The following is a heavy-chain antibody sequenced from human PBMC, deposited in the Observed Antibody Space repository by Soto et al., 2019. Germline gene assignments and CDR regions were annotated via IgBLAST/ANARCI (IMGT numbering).Heavy chain of an antibody. Sequence: PSETLSLTCAVYGGSFSGYYWSWIRQPPGKGLEWIGEINHSGSTNYNPSLKSRVTISVDTSKNQFSLKLSSVTAADTAVYYCARRAPLMVRGVTPDYWGQGTLVTVSS. CDR3: ARRAPLMVRGVTPDY. D-gene: IGHD3-10*01. CDR1: GGSFSGYY. J-gene: IGHJ4*02. V-gene: IGHV4-34*01. CDR2: INHSGST.